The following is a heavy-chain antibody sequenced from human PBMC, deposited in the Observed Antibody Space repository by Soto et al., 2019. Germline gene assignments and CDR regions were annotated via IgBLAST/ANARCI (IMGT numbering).Heavy chain of an antibody. CDR3: ARVRDIVVVVAATEDAFDI. V-gene: IGHV1-8*02. D-gene: IGHD2-15*01. CDR1: GGTFSSYA. Sequence: ASVKVSCKASGGTFSSYAISWVRQAPGQGLEWMGRINPNSGKTGYAQKFQGRVTMTRNTSISTAYMELSSLRSEDTAVYYCARVRDIVVVVAATEDAFDIWGQGTMVTVSS. CDR2: INPNSGKT. J-gene: IGHJ3*02.